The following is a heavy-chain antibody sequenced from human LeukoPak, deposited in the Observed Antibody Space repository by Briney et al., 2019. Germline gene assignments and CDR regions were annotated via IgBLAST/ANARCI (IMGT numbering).Heavy chain of an antibody. CDR1: GGSISSYY. Sequence: SETLSLTCTVSGGSISSYYWSWIRQPAGKGLEWIGRIYTSGSTNYNPSLKSRVTISVDTSKNQFSLKLSSVTAADTAVYYCARTIAAAVPGWFDPWGQGTLVTVSS. CDR2: IYTSGST. CDR3: ARTIAAAVPGWFDP. V-gene: IGHV4-4*07. J-gene: IGHJ5*02. D-gene: IGHD6-13*01.